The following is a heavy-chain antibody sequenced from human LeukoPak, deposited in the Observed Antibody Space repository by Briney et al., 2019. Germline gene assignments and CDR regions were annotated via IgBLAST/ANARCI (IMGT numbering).Heavy chain of an antibody. CDR2: TYYRSKWYN. V-gene: IGHV6-1*01. CDR3: TCLYYGMDV. CDR1: GDSVSGNSAA. Sequence: SQTLSLTCAISGDSVSGNSAAWNCIRQSPSRGLEWLGRTYYRSKWYNDYAVSVKSRITINPDTSKNQSSLQLNSVTPEDTAVYYCTCLYYGMDVWGKGTTVTVSS. J-gene: IGHJ6*04.